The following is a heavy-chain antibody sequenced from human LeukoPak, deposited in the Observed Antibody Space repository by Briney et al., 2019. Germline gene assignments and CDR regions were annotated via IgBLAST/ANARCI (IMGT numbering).Heavy chain of an antibody. Sequence: GASVKVSCKASGGTFSSYAISWVRQAPGQGLEWMGGIIPIFGTANYAQKFQGRVTITADKSTSTAYMEPSSLRSEDTAVYYCARGPQWLPQGQYFQHWGQGTLVTVSS. CDR3: ARGPQWLPQGQYFQH. D-gene: IGHD6-19*01. CDR2: IIPIFGTA. J-gene: IGHJ1*01. V-gene: IGHV1-69*06. CDR1: GGTFSSYA.